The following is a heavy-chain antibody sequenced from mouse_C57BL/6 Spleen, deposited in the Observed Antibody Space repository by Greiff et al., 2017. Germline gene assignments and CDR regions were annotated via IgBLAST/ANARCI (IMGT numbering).Heavy chain of an antibody. V-gene: IGHV3-1*01. Sequence: DVKLQESGPGMVKPSQSLSLTCTVTGYSITSGYDWHWIRHFPGNKLEWMGYISYSGSTNYNPSLKSRISITHDTSKNHFFLKLNSVTTEDTATYYCAREITTVGYFDVWGTGTTVTVSS. D-gene: IGHD1-1*01. CDR3: AREITTVGYFDV. CDR1: GYSITSGYD. CDR2: ISYSGST. J-gene: IGHJ1*03.